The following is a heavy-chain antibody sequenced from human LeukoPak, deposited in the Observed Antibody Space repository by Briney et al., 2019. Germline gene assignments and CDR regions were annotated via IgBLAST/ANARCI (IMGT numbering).Heavy chain of an antibody. CDR2: IKQDGSEE. CDR1: GLTFSSYW. Sequence: GGSLRLSCAASGLTFSSYWMNWVRQVPGKGLEWVTNIKQDGSEEHYVDSVKGRFTISRDNAKNSVYLQMNSLRAEDTAMYYCAGGAGWLIDYWGQGALVTVSS. CDR3: AGGAGWLIDY. V-gene: IGHV3-7*03. J-gene: IGHJ4*02. D-gene: IGHD6-19*01.